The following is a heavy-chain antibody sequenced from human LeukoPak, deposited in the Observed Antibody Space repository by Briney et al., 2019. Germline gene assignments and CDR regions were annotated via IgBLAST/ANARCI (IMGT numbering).Heavy chain of an antibody. CDR3: VRSGYYSVDY. D-gene: IGHD3-22*01. V-gene: IGHV4-4*02. CDR2: IFHSGST. CDR1: GDSMRGYW. J-gene: IGHJ4*02. Sequence: SETLSLTCAASGDSMRGYWLSWVRQSPGKGLEWIGEIFHSGSTNYNPSLMSRVTISIDQSKSQFSLKLTSVTAADTAVYYCVRSGYYSVDYWGQGTLVTVSS.